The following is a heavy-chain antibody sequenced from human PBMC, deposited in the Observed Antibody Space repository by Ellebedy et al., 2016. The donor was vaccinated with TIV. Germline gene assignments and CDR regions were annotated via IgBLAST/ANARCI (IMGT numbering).Heavy chain of an antibody. Sequence: SETLSLTXTVSSGSISGYYWNWIRQPPGKGLEWIGYMYDSEHIVYNPSLRSRVTLSIDTSKNQFSLKLSSVTAADTAVYYCARSKKGDSSGWYFWFDPWGQGTLVTVSS. V-gene: IGHV4-59*01. CDR3: ARSKKGDSSGWYFWFDP. CDR2: MYDSEHI. J-gene: IGHJ5*02. D-gene: IGHD6-19*01. CDR1: SGSISGYY.